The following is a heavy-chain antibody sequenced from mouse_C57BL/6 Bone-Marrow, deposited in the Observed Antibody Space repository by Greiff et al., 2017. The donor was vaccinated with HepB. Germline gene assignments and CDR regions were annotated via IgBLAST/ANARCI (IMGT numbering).Heavy chain of an antibody. V-gene: IGHV1-63*01. CDR1: GYTFTNYW. J-gene: IGHJ4*01. Sequence: VKLVESGAELVRPGTSVKMSCKASGYTFTNYWIGWAKQRPGHGLEWIGDIYPGGGYTNYNEKFKGKATLTADKSSSTAYMQFSSLTSEDSAIYYCARRLLYAMDYWGQGTSVTVSS. CDR3: ARRLLYAMDY. CDR2: IYPGGGYT. D-gene: IGHD2-10*01.